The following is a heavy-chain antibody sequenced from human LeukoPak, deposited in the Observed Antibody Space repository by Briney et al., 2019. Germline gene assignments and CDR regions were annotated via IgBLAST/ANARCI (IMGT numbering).Heavy chain of an antibody. CDR3: ARAKRETSTRPWTSGMDV. J-gene: IGHJ6*02. Sequence: PGGSLRLSCAASGFTVSSNYMSWVRQAPGKGLEWVSVIYSGGSTYYADSVKGRFTISRDTSKNTLSLQMNSLRAEDTAVYYCARAKRETSTRPWTSGMDVWGQGTRVTVSS. D-gene: IGHD3/OR15-3a*01. V-gene: IGHV3-53*01. CDR1: GFTVSSNY. CDR2: IYSGGST.